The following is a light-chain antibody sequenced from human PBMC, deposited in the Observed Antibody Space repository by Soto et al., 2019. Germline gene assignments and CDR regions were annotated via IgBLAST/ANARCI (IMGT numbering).Light chain of an antibody. V-gene: IGLV2-11*01. J-gene: IGLJ1*01. CDR2: DVT. Sequence: QSALAQPRSVSGSPGQSVTISCTGTNSDVGTFYFVSWYQQYPDKGPKLIIYDVTERPSGVPDRFSGSKSGNTASLTISGLQAEDEADYYCCSYAGSYTYVLGSGTKV. CDR1: NSDVGTFYF. CDR3: CSYAGSYTYV.